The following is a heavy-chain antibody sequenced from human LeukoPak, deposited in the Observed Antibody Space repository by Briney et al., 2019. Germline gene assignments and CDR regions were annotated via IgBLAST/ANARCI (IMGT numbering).Heavy chain of an antibody. CDR1: GDSISNYY. CDR2: IHYGGST. V-gene: IGHV4-59*01. J-gene: IGHJ6*02. CDR3: ARGPGYDDNTGYAFQMDV. D-gene: IGHD3-22*01. Sequence: SETLSLTCSVSGDSISNYYWSWIRQPPGKGLEWIGYIHYGGSTNYRPSLKSRVTIAVDTSKNQFSLKLSSVTAAYTAVYYCARGPGYDDNTGYAFQMDVWGQGTTVTVSS.